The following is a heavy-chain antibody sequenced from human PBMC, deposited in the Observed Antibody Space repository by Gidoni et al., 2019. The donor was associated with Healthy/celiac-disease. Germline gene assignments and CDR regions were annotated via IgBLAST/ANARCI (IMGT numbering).Heavy chain of an antibody. Sequence: QVQLVQSGAEVKKPGSSVKVSCKASGGTFSSYALSCVRQAPGQGREWMGGIIPIFGTANYAQKCQGRVTITADKSTSTAYMELSSLRSEDTAVYYCASREYFDSSGQGDYWGQGTLVTVSS. D-gene: IGHD3-22*01. CDR3: ASREYFDSSGQGDY. CDR2: IIPIFGTA. J-gene: IGHJ4*02. CDR1: GGTFSSYA. V-gene: IGHV1-69*06.